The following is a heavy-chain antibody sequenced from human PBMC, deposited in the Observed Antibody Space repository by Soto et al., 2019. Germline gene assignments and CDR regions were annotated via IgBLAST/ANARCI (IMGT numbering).Heavy chain of an antibody. CDR1: GYTLTSYY. V-gene: IGHV1-46*03. CDR2: INPSGVST. J-gene: IGHJ4*02. D-gene: IGHD5-12*01. CDR3: ARADIVATIPYFDY. Sequence: ASAKVSCKASGYTLTSYYMHLVRQAPGQGLEWMGIINPSGVSTSYAQKFQGRVTMTRDTSTSTVYMELSSLRSEDTAVYYCARADIVATIPYFDYWGQGTLVTVSS.